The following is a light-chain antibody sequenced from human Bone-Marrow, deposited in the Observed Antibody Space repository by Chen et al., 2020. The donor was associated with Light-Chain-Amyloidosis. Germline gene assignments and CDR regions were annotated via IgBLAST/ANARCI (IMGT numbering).Light chain of an antibody. CDR3: SSYGGSNNLL. J-gene: IGLJ2*01. Sequence: QSALTQPPSPSGPPGQSVTLSCAGTSSDVGGYNYVSWYHQHPGKAPKLMIYEVTTRPSGVPDRFSGSKSGNTASLTVSGLQAEDEADYYCSSYGGSNNLLFGGGTKVTVL. CDR1: SSDVGGYNY. CDR2: EVT. V-gene: IGLV2-8*01.